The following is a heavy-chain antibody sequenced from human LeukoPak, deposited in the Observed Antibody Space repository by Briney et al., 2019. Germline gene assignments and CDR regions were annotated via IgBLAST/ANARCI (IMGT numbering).Heavy chain of an antibody. CDR3: AKDDDILTGYLDY. D-gene: IGHD3-9*01. CDR1: GISFSSYA. J-gene: IGHJ4*02. Sequence: GGSLRLSCAASGISFSSYAMNWVRQAPGKGLEWVSSISGPGGSTYYGDSVKGRFTISRDNSKNTVFLQMNSLRAEDTALYYCAKDDDILTGYLDYWGQGTLVTVSS. CDR2: ISGPGGST. V-gene: IGHV3-23*01.